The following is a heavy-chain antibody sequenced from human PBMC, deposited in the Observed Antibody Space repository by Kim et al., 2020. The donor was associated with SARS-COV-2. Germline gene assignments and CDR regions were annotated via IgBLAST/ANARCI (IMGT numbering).Heavy chain of an antibody. J-gene: IGHJ4*02. Sequence: IHYADSVKGRFTIARDNVKNSLYLQMDSLRAEDTAVYFCARSNKGFDYCGQGTLVTVSS. CDR3: ARSNKGFDY. V-gene: IGHV3-48*01. D-gene: IGHD4-4*01. CDR2: I.